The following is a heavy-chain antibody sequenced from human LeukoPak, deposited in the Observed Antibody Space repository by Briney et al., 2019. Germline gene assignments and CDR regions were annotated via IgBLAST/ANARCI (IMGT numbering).Heavy chain of an antibody. CDR2: IYYSGST. Sequence: SETLSLTCTVSGGSISSGGYYWSWIRQHPGKGLEWIGYIYYSGSTYYNPSLKSRVTISVDTSKNQFSLKLSSVTAADTAVYYCARGVKRVSNWFDPWGQGTLVTVSS. D-gene: IGHD2-8*01. CDR1: GGSISSGGYY. J-gene: IGHJ5*02. V-gene: IGHV4-31*03. CDR3: ARGVKRVSNWFDP.